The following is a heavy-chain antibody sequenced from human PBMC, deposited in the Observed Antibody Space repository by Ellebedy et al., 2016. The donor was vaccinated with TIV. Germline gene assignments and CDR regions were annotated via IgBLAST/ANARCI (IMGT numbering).Heavy chain of an antibody. CDR1: GYTFTNYA. J-gene: IGHJ5*02. Sequence: AASVKVSCKASGYTFTNYALIWVRQATGHGLEWMGRMNPYSGDTFYARKFQGRLTMTRNTSRVTAYMELSSLKSEDTAIYYCARGGPKGENDWIDPWGQGTLVTVSS. CDR3: ARGGPKGENDWIDP. D-gene: IGHD1-1*01. CDR2: MNPYSGDT. V-gene: IGHV1-8*01.